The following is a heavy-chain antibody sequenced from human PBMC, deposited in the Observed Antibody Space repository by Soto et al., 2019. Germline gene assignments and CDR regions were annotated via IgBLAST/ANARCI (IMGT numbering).Heavy chain of an antibody. CDR3: ARGPATGRLLGYCSGGSCSTGPFDY. J-gene: IGHJ4*02. CDR2: INHSGST. Sequence: PSETLSLTCAVCGGSFSGYYWSWIRQPPGKGLEWIGEINHSGSTNYNPSLKSRVTISVDTSKNQFSLKLSSVTAADTAVYYCARGPATGRLLGYCSGGSCSTGPFDYWGQGTLVTVSS. CDR1: GGSFSGYY. V-gene: IGHV4-34*01. D-gene: IGHD2-15*01.